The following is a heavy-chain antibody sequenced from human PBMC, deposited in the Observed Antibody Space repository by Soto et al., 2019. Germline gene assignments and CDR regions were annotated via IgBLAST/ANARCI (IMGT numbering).Heavy chain of an antibody. V-gene: IGHV3-7*01. Sequence: GGSLRLSCAASGFTFSSYWMSWVRQAPGKGLEWVANIKQDGSEKYYVDSVKGRFTISRDNAKNSLYLQMNSLRAEDTAVYYCARYRDNNPRGGSCFDYWGQGTLVTVSS. CDR1: GFTFSSYW. CDR2: IKQDGSEK. D-gene: IGHD2-15*01. CDR3: ARYRDNNPRGGSCFDY. J-gene: IGHJ4*02.